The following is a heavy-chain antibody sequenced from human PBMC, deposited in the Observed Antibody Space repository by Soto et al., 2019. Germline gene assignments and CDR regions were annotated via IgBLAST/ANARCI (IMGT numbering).Heavy chain of an antibody. D-gene: IGHD5-12*01. CDR1: GFTFSRYG. Sequence: QVQLVESGGGVVQPGRSLRLSCAASGFTFSRYGMHWVRQAPGKGLEWVAIISYDGSNKYYADSVKGRFTISRDNSKNTLYLQMNSLRAEDTAVYYCARDRLVATLGIDGMDVWGQGTTVTVSS. CDR2: ISYDGSNK. V-gene: IGHV3-30*03. CDR3: ARDRLVATLGIDGMDV. J-gene: IGHJ6*02.